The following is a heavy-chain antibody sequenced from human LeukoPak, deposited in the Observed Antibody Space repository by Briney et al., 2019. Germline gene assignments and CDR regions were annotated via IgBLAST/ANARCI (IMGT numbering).Heavy chain of an antibody. J-gene: IGHJ6*02. CDR1: GYTFTTYD. D-gene: IGHD2/OR15-2a*01. Sequence: ASVKVSCKASGYTFTTYDINWVRQAAGQGLEWMGWMNPNSGNTGYALKFQGRVTMTRNTSINTAYMELSSLRSEDTAVYYCARRYLPYYFGMDVWGQGTTVTVSS. V-gene: IGHV1-8*01. CDR2: MNPNSGNT. CDR3: ARRYLPYYFGMDV.